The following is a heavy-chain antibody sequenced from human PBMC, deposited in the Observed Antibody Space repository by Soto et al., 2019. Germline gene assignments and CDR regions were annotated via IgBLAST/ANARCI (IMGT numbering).Heavy chain of an antibody. J-gene: IGHJ5*02. CDR2: ISSSGGSK. CDR1: GVTFSSYA. Sequence: EVQLLESGGGLVKPGGSLRLSCAASGVTFSSYAMSWVRQAPGKGLEWVSAISSSGGSKYYADSVKGRFTISRDNSNNTLYLQMNSLRVEDTAVYYCAKAVSQGPNWFDPWGQGTLGTVSS. V-gene: IGHV3-23*01. CDR3: AKAVSQGPNWFDP.